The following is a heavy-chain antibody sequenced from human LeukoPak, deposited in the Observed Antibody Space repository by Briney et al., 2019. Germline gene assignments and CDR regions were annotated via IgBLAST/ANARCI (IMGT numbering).Heavy chain of an antibody. J-gene: IGHJ3*02. D-gene: IGHD2-2*03. CDR3: ATRLGIVVVPAAIGRDDAFDI. V-gene: IGHV4-61*02. Sequence: SQTLSLTCTVSGGSISSGSYYWSWIRQPAGKGLEWIGRIYTSGSTNYNPSPKSRVTISVDTSKNQFSLKLSSVTAADTAVYYCATRLGIVVVPAAIGRDDAFDIWGQGTMVTVSS. CDR1: GGSISSGSYY. CDR2: IYTSGST.